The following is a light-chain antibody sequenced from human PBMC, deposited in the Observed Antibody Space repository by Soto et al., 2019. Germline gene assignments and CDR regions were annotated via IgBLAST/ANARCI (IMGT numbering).Light chain of an antibody. V-gene: IGKV3-20*01. CDR3: QQYDSSPVT. CDR1: QSVSSSY. Sequence: EIVLTQSPGTLSLSPGERATLSCRASQSVSSSYLAWYQQKPGQAPRLLIYGASSRATGIPDRFSGSGSGTDYTLTISRLEPEDSAVYYCQQYDSSPVTFGAGTKVDIK. CDR2: GAS. J-gene: IGKJ3*01.